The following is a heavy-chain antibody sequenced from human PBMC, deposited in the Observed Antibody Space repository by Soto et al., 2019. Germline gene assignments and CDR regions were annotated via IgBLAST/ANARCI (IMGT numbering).Heavy chain of an antibody. CDR2: INAGNGNT. J-gene: IGHJ6*02. CDR3: AGGPQGRRYFDRSAGYYYYGMDV. CDR1: GYTFTSYA. Sequence: ASVKVSCKASGYTFTSYAMHWVRQAPGQRLEWMGWINAGNGNTKYSQKFQGRVTMTRDTSASTAYMELSSLRSEETAVYYCAGGPQGRRYFDRSAGYYYYGMDVWGQGTTVTVSS. D-gene: IGHD3-9*01. V-gene: IGHV1-3*01.